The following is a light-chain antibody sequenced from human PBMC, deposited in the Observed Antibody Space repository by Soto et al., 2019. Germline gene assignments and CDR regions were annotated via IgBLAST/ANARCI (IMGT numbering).Light chain of an antibody. V-gene: IGKV1-33*01. CDR1: QDISSY. CDR2: DAS. CDR3: PQYDNLPYT. Sequence: DIQMTQSPSSLSASVGDRVTITCQASQDISSYLNWYQQKPGKAPKLLIYDASNLETGVPSRFSGSGSWTDFTLTISSLQPEDTATYYCPQYDNLPYTFGQGTKLEIK. J-gene: IGKJ2*01.